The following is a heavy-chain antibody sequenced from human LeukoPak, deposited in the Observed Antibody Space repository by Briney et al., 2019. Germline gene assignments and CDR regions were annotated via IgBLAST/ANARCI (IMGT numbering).Heavy chain of an antibody. Sequence: ASVKVSCKVSGYTLTELSMHWVRQAPGQGLEWMGWMNPNSGNTGYAQKFQGRVTMTRNTSISTAYMELSSLRSEDTAVYYCARAVGSYYHYWGQGTLVTVSS. CDR2: MNPNSGNT. J-gene: IGHJ4*02. CDR3: ARAVGSYYHY. D-gene: IGHD1-26*01. CDR1: GYTLTELS. V-gene: IGHV1-8*01.